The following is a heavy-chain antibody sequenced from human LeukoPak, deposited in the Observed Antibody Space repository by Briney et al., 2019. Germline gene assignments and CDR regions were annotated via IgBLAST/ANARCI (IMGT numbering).Heavy chain of an antibody. J-gene: IGHJ4*02. Sequence: PGGSLRLSCEASGFSFDDYGMSWVRQAPGKGLEWVSSINWNGDDTSYAVSVKGRFTISRDNAKNSLYLQMNSLRAEDTAVYYCATGRTWIQLWNYFDYWGQGTLVTVSS. CDR1: GFSFDDYG. V-gene: IGHV3-20*04. CDR2: INWNGDDT. D-gene: IGHD5-18*01. CDR3: ATGRTWIQLWNYFDY.